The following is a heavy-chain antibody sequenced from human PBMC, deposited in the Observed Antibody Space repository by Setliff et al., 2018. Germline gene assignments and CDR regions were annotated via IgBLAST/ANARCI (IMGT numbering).Heavy chain of an antibody. CDR1: GFSLSNGYY. CDR3: GRHPKIFCRGVSCYPLQLDY. V-gene: IGHV4-38-2*01. CDR2: IFNNVNT. Sequence: PSETLSLTCGVSGFSLSNGYYWGWIRQPPGKGLEWIGSIFNNVNTYYNPSLNSRVTISSDTSKNELSLKLTSVTAADTAMYCCGRHPKIFCRGVSCYPLQLDYWGQGILVTVSS. J-gene: IGHJ4*02. D-gene: IGHD2-15*01.